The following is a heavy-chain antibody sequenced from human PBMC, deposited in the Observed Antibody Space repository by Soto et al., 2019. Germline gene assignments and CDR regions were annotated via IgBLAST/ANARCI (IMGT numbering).Heavy chain of an antibody. CDR1: GFTFSSYG. V-gene: IGHV3-33*01. D-gene: IGHD2-15*01. Sequence: QVQLVESGGGVVQPGRSLRLSCEAAGFTFSSYGMHWVRQAPGKGLEWVAVIWYDGSNKYYADSVKGRFTISRDNSKNTLYLQMNSLRADDTAVYYCAREFRRIVYFDLWGRGTLVPGSS. CDR3: AREFRRIVYFDL. J-gene: IGHJ2*01. CDR2: IWYDGSNK.